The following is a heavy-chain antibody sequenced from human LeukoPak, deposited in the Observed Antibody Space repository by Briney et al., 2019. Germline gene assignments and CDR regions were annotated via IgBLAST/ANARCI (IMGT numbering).Heavy chain of an antibody. D-gene: IGHD3-3*01. CDR1: GGSISSGDYY. Sequence: PSQTLSLTCTVSGGSISSGDYYWSWIRQPPGKGLEWIGNIYYSGSTHYNPSLKSRLTISVDMSKNQFSLKLSSVTAADTAVYYCARYYDFWSGHPSDAFDIWGQGTMVTVSS. J-gene: IGHJ3*02. CDR2: IYYSGST. CDR3: ARYYDFWSGHPSDAFDI. V-gene: IGHV4-30-4*08.